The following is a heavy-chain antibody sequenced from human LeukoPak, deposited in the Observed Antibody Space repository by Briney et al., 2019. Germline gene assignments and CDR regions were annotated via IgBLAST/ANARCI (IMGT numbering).Heavy chain of an antibody. CDR2: ISSSGSTI. CDR1: GFTFSSYE. D-gene: IGHD6-13*01. J-gene: IGHJ4*02. CDR3: ARVEQQLGYY. Sequence: PGGSLRLSCAASGFTFSSYEMNWVRQAPGKGLEWVSYISSSGSTIYYADSVKGRFTISRDNAKNSLYLQMNSLRAEDTAVYYCARVEQQLGYYWGQGTLVTVSS. V-gene: IGHV3-48*03.